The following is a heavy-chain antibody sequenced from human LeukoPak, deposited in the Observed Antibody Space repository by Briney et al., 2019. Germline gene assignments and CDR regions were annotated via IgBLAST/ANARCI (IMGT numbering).Heavy chain of an antibody. CDR1: GYTFTRYY. D-gene: IGHD3-16*01. J-gene: IGHJ4*02. CDR2: INPSGGST. V-gene: IGHV1-46*01. CDR3: AREHTLGGFFDY. Sequence: ASVKVSCKASGYTFTRYYMHWVRQAPGQGLEWMGIINPSGGSTSYAQKFQGRVTMTRDMSTSTVYMELSSLRSEDTAVYYCAREHTLGGFFDYWGQGTLVTVSS.